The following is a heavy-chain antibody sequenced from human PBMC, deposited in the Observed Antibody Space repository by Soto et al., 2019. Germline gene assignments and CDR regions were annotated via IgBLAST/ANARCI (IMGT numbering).Heavy chain of an antibody. CDR2: IWYDGSNK. V-gene: IGHV3-33*01. Sequence: QVQLVESGGGVVQPGRSLRLSCAASGFTFSSYGMHWVRQAPGKGLEWVAVIWYDGSNKYYADSVKGRFTISRDNYKNRLYLQMNSLRAEDTAVYYCARGAYDGSGYYSGGWYFDLWGRGTLVTVSS. D-gene: IGHD3-22*01. CDR1: GFTFSSYG. CDR3: ARGAYDGSGYYSGGWYFDL. J-gene: IGHJ2*01.